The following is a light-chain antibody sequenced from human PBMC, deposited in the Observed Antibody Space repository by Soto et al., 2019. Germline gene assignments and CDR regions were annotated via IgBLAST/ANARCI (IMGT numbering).Light chain of an antibody. CDR1: SSDVGGYNY. CDR3: CSHAGDNTYV. V-gene: IGLV2-8*01. CDR2: EVT. J-gene: IGLJ1*01. Sequence: QSVLTQPPSASGSPGQSVTISCTGTSSDVGGYNYVSWYQQHPGKAPKLMIYEVTKRPSGVPDRFSGSKSGNTASLTVSGLHAEDEADYFCCSHAGDNTYVFGTGTKLTVL.